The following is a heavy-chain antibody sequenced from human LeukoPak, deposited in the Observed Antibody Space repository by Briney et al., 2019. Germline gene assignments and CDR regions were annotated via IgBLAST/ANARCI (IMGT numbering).Heavy chain of an antibody. V-gene: IGHV1-2*02. CDR2: INSNSGGR. CDR3: AREMPYYDILTGYRYYFDY. Sequence: SVKVSFKASGCTFTDYYMHALRQAPGRGLKGMGWINSNSGGRNYAQKFQGRVTMTRHTSISTAYMELSRLRSDDTAVYYCAREMPYYDILTGYRYYFDYWGQGTLVTVSS. D-gene: IGHD3-9*01. J-gene: IGHJ4*02. CDR1: GCTFTDYY.